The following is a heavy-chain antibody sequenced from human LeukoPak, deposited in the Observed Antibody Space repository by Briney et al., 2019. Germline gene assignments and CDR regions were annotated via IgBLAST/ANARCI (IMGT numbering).Heavy chain of an antibody. Sequence: PGGSLRLSCAASGFTFSSYSMNWVRQAPGKGLEWVSSISSSSSYIYYADSVKGRFTISRDSAKNSLYLQMNSLRAEDTAVYYCARHRGMVRGVIIGYMDVWGKGTTVTVSS. V-gene: IGHV3-21*01. CDR2: ISSSSSYI. CDR1: GFTFSSYS. J-gene: IGHJ6*03. CDR3: ARHRGMVRGVIIGYMDV. D-gene: IGHD3-10*01.